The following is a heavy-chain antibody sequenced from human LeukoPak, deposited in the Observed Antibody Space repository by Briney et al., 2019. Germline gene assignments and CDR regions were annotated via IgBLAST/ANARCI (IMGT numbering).Heavy chain of an antibody. CDR3: ARGGRGPTRRHYDY. CDR2: INPKSGDT. D-gene: IGHD3-10*01. V-gene: IGHV1-2*06. Sequence: ASVKVSCKASGYTFTGYYMHWVRQAPGHGLEWMGRINPKSGDTNYAQKLQGRVTMTTDTSTSTAYMELRSLRSDDTAVYYCARGGRGPTRRHYDYWGQGTLVTVSS. CDR1: GYTFTGYY. J-gene: IGHJ4*02.